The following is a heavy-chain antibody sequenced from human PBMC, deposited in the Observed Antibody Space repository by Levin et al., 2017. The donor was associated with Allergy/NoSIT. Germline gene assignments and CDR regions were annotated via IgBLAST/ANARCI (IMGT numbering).Heavy chain of an antibody. V-gene: IGHV3-15*01. CDR1: GFTFSDAW. J-gene: IGHJ4*02. Sequence: GGSLRLSCAASGFTFSDAWMTWVRQAPGKGLEWVGRIKRKADGGTPDYAAPVQGRFTISRDDSKNTLYLQMNSLKTEDTAVYYCTTGYCGSASCAPGAYWGQGTLVTVSA. CDR2: IKRKADGGTP. D-gene: IGHD2-2*01. CDR3: TTGYCGSASCAPGAY.